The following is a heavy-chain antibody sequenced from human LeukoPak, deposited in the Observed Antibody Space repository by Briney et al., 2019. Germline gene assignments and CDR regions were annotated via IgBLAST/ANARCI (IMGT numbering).Heavy chain of an antibody. D-gene: IGHD5/OR15-5a*01. V-gene: IGHV4-39*01. CDR2: IYYGETT. J-gene: IGHJ6*03. CDR3: ARQVSDYFYHYIDV. CDR1: GGSISSTSYY. Sequence: KASETLSLTCTVSGGSISSTSYYWDWIRQPPGKGLEWIGSIYYGETTYYSSSLKSRVTISVNTSKNQFSLRLTSVTAADTAVYYCARQVSDYFYHYIDVWGRGTTVTVSS.